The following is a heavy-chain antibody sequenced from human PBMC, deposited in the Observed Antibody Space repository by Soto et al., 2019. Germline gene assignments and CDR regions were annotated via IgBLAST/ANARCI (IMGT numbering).Heavy chain of an antibody. CDR1: GFTFSTYA. D-gene: IGHD4-4*01. CDR2: LTPSGGDT. Sequence: PLGSLRLSCVASGFTFSTYAMSWVRQAPGKGLEWVSALTPSGGDTYYADSVKGRFTISRDNSKDTLYLQMNSLRAEDTAVYYCARSQQYYFDYWGQGTLVTVSS. J-gene: IGHJ4*02. CDR3: ARSQQYYFDY. V-gene: IGHV3-23*01.